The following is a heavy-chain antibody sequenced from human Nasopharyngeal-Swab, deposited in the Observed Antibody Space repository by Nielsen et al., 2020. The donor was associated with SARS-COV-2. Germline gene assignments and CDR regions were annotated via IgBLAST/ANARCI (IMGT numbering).Heavy chain of an antibody. CDR1: GYTFTAYA. D-gene: IGHD5-18*01. Sequence: ASVKVSCKASGYTFTAYAMHWVRQAPGQRLEWMGWINAGNGNTKYSQKFQGRVTITRDTSASTAYMELSSLRSEETAVYYCAGVWQLWESDYWGQGTLVTVSS. J-gene: IGHJ4*02. CDR2: INAGNGNT. CDR3: AGVWQLWESDY. V-gene: IGHV1-3*01.